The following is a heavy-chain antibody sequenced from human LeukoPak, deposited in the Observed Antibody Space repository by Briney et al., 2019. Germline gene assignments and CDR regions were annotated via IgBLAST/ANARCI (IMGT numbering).Heavy chain of an antibody. CDR3: ARPGMTLGDWYFDL. D-gene: IGHD2-21*02. V-gene: IGHV4-59*08. CDR1: GGSISSYY. J-gene: IGHJ2*01. Sequence: SETLSLTCTVSGGSISSYYWSWIRQPPGKGLEWIGYIYYSGSTNYNPSLKSRVTISVDTSKNQFSLKLSSVTAAGTAVYYCARPGMTLGDWYFDLWGRGTLVTVSS. CDR2: IYYSGST.